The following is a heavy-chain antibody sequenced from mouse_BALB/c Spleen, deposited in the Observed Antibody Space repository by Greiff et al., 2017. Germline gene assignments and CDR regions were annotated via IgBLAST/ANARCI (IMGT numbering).Heavy chain of an antibody. CDR2: IDTSDSYT. Sequence: QVHVKQSGAELVMPGASVKMSCKASGYTFTDYWMHWVKQRPGQGLEWIGAIDTSDSYTSYNQKFKGKATLTVDESSSTAYMQLSSLTSEDSAVYYCTMNDYVLYAMDYWGQGTSVTVSS. D-gene: IGHD2-4*01. CDR3: TMNDYVLYAMDY. J-gene: IGHJ4*01. CDR1: GYTFTDYW. V-gene: IGHV1-69*01.